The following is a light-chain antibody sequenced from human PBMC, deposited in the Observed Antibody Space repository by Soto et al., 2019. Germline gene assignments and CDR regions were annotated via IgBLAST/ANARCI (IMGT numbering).Light chain of an antibody. CDR2: XTS. V-gene: IGKV3-20*01. J-gene: IGKJ5*01. CDR1: QSLTNSF. CDR3: QQYGTSEII. Sequence: EFALTQSPGTLSLSPGERATRSCRASQSLTNSFIAWYQQKPGQGXRLRIYXTSSRASGIPDRFSGSGSGTDFTLTISRVEPEDFAVFYCQQYGTSEIIFGQGTRLEIK.